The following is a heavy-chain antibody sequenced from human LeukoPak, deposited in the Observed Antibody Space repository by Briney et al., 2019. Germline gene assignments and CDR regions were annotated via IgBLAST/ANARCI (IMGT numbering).Heavy chain of an antibody. CDR3: ARAHGGNSLGFDY. V-gene: IGHV3-21*01. J-gene: IGHJ4*02. D-gene: IGHD4-23*01. Sequence: GGSLRLSCAASGFTFSSYSMNWVRQAPGKGLEWVSSISSSSSYIYYADSVKGRFTISRDNAKNSLYLQMNSLRAEDTAVYYCARAHGGNSLGFDYWGQGTLVTDSS. CDR2: ISSSSSYI. CDR1: GFTFSSYS.